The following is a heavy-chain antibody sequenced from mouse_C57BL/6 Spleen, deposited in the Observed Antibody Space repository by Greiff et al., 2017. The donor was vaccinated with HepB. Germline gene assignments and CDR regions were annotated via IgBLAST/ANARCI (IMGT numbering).Heavy chain of an antibody. Sequence: LVESGAELARPGASVKLSCKASGYTFTSYGISWVKQRTGQGLEWIGEIYPRSGNTYYNEKFKGKATLTADKSSSTAYMELRSLTSEDSAVYFCARSRGISAQAAWFAYWGQGTLVTVSA. V-gene: IGHV1-81*01. D-gene: IGHD3-2*02. CDR1: GYTFTSYG. J-gene: IGHJ3*01. CDR2: IYPRSGNT. CDR3: ARSRGISAQAAWFAY.